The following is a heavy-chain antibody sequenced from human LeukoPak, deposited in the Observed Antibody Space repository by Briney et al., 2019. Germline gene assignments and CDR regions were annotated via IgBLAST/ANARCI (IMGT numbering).Heavy chain of an antibody. CDR3: ARAAGSWQYFDY. CDR2: IYYSGST. Sequence: PSETLSLTCTVSGGSISSYYWSWIRQPPGKGLEWIGYIYYSGSTNYNPSLKSRVTISVDTSKNQFSLKLSSVTAADTAVYYCARAAGSWQYFDYWGQGTLVTVSS. J-gene: IGHJ4*02. D-gene: IGHD6-13*01. CDR1: GGSISSYY. V-gene: IGHV4-59*01.